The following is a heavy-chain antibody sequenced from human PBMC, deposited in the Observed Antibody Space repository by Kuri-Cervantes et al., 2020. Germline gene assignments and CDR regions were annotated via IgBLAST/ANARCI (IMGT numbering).Heavy chain of an antibody. D-gene: IGHD3-22*01. Sequence: GESLKISCAASGFTFSDYYMSWIRQAPGKGLEWVSYISSSSSTIYYADSVKGRFTISRDNSKNTLYLQMNSLRAEDTAVYYCAKDLDDSSGYSWYFDLWGRGTLVTVSS. CDR1: GFTFSDYY. V-gene: IGHV3-11*01. CDR2: ISSSSSTI. J-gene: IGHJ2*01. CDR3: AKDLDDSSGYSWYFDL.